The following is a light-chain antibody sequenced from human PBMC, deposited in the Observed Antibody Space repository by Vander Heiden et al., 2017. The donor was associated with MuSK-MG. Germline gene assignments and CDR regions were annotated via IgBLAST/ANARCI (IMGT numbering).Light chain of an antibody. CDR3: CSYADSSNL. CDR1: GSDVGSYNL. CDR2: EGS. V-gene: IGLV2-23*01. J-gene: IGLJ1*01. Sequence: SALTQPAPVSGSPGQSFTISCTGTGSDVGSYNLVSWYQQHPGKAPNLMIYEGSKRPSAVSLRFSGSKSGNTASLTISVLQAEDEDDYYCCSYADSSNLFGTGTKVTVL.